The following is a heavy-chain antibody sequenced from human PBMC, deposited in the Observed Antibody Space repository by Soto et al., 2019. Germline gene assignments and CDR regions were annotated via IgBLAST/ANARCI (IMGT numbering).Heavy chain of an antibody. D-gene: IGHD1-1*01. J-gene: IGHJ4*02. CDR1: GGSIRSHY. CDR2: IYYSGSI. V-gene: IGHV4-59*11. Sequence: SETLSLTCTVSGGSIRSHYWGWIRQPPGKGLEWIGYIYYSGSINYSTSHKSRVTITVDTSKNQVSLKVHSVTAADTAVYYCARLVDRNWYPFFFDYWGQGTQVT. CDR3: ARLVDRNWYPFFFDY.